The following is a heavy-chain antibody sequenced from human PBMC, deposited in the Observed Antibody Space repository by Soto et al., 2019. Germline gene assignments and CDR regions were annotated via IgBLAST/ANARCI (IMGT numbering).Heavy chain of an antibody. D-gene: IGHD3-10*01. CDR1: GGSFSGYY. Sequence: SETLSLTCAVYGGSFSGYYWSWIRQPPGKGLEWIGEINHSGSTNYNPSLKSRVTISVDTSKNQFSLKLSSVTAADTAVYYCARGLLLNGSGSYYNLRYFDYWGQGTLVTVS. CDR2: INHSGST. J-gene: IGHJ4*02. V-gene: IGHV4-34*01. CDR3: ARGLLLNGSGSYYNLRYFDY.